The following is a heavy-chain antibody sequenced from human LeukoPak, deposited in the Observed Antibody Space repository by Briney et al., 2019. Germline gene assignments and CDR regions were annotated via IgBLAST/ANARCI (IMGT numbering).Heavy chain of an antibody. V-gene: IGHV4-30-4*01. CDR2: IYYSGST. Sequence: SETLSLTCTVSGASISSGDYYWSRIRQPPGKGLEWIGYIYYSGSTYCNPSLKSRVTISVDTSKNQFSLKLSSVTAADTAVYYCARGHHMVSIDYWGQGTLVTVSS. CDR1: GASISSGDYY. D-gene: IGHD1-14*01. CDR3: ARGHHMVSIDY. J-gene: IGHJ4*02.